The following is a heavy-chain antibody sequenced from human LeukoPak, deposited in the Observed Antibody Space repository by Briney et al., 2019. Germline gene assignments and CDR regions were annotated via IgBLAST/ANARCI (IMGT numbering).Heavy chain of an antibody. V-gene: IGHV3-21*04. D-gene: IGHD2-2*01. Sequence: GGSLRLSCAASGFTFSSYSMNWVRQAPGKGLEWVSSISSSSYIYYADSVKGRFTISRDNAKNSLYLQMNSLRAEDTAVYYCARDAGQLLQRGAFDIWGQGTMVTVSS. CDR3: ARDAGQLLQRGAFDI. CDR1: GFTFSSYS. J-gene: IGHJ3*02. CDR2: ISSSSYI.